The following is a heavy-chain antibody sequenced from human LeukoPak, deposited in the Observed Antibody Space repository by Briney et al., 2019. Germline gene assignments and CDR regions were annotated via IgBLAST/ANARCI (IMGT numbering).Heavy chain of an antibody. Sequence: ASVKVSCKASGYTFTGYYIHWVRQAPGQGLEWMGWINPNSGGTNYAQKFQGRVTMTRDTSISTAYMELTRLRSDDTAVYYCARDIKYDFWSGYVDKWFDPWGQGTLVTVSS. CDR2: INPNSGGT. CDR1: GYTFTGYY. CDR3: ARDIKYDFWSGYVDKWFDP. D-gene: IGHD3-3*01. V-gene: IGHV1-2*02. J-gene: IGHJ5*02.